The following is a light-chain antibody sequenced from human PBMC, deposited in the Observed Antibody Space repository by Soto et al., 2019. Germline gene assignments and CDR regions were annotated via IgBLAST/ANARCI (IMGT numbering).Light chain of an antibody. CDR1: ASISSW. CDR2: KSS. Sequence: DIQMTQSPSTLSASVGDRVTITCRASASISSWLAWYQQQPGKAPKLLIYKSSILENGVPSRFSGGGSGTEFTLTISRLQPDDFATYYCQQYGAFGQGTKVDIK. V-gene: IGKV1-5*03. J-gene: IGKJ1*01. CDR3: QQYGA.